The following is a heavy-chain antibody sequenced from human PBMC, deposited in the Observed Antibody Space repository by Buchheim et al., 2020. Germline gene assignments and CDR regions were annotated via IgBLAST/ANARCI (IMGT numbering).Heavy chain of an antibody. CDR1: GGSISSYY. J-gene: IGHJ4*02. D-gene: IGHD3-3*02. Sequence: QVQLQESGPGLVKPSETLSLTCTVSGGSISSYYWSWIRQPPGKGLEWIGEINHSGSTNYNPSLKSRVTISVDTSKNQFSLKLSSVTAADTAVYYCARGGHFWSGYYPLWGQGTL. V-gene: IGHV4-59*12. CDR3: ARGGHFWSGYYPL. CDR2: INHSGST.